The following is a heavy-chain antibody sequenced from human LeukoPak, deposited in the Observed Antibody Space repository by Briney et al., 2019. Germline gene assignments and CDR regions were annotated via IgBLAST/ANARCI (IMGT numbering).Heavy chain of an antibody. Sequence: SETLSLTCTVSGGSISSSSYYWGWIRQPPGKGLEWIGSIYYSGSTNYNPSLKSRVTISVDKSKNQFSLKLSSVTAADTAVYYCARRSGYYYGHDYWGQGTLVTVSS. CDR2: IYYSGST. J-gene: IGHJ4*02. D-gene: IGHD3-22*01. CDR3: ARRSGYYYGHDY. V-gene: IGHV4-39*07. CDR1: GGSISSSSYY.